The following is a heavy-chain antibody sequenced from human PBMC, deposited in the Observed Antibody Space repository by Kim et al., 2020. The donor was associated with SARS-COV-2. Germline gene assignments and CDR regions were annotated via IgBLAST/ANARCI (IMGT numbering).Heavy chain of an antibody. CDR2: IYYSGST. Sequence: SETLSLTCTVSGGSISSYYWSWLRQPPGKGLEWIGYIYYSGSTNYNPSLKSRVTISVDTSKNQFSLKLSAVTAADTAVYYCARGRWWELPPLLDYYGMDVWGQGTTVTVSS. V-gene: IGHV4-59*13. CDR1: GGSISSYY. D-gene: IGHD2-15*01. CDR3: ARGRWWELPPLLDYYGMDV. J-gene: IGHJ6*02.